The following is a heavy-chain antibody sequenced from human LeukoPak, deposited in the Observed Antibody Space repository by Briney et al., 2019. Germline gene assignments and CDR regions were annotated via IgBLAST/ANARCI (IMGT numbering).Heavy chain of an antibody. Sequence: ASVKVSCRASGYTFTSYGISWVRQAPGQGLEWMGWISAYNGNTNYAQKLQGRVTMTTDTSTSTAYMELRSLRSDDTAVYYCARDRKDIVVVPAARKNFDYWGQGTLVTVSS. CDR3: ARDRKDIVVVPAARKNFDY. V-gene: IGHV1-18*01. CDR1: GYTFTSYG. D-gene: IGHD2-2*01. CDR2: ISAYNGNT. J-gene: IGHJ4*02.